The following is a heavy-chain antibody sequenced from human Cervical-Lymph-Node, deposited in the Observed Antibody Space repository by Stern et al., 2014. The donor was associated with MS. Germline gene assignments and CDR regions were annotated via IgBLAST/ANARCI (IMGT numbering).Heavy chain of an antibody. V-gene: IGHV1-46*01. CDR2: INPSGDSI. CDR1: GYTFTTYS. Sequence: QVQLVQSGAEVKKPGASVKVSCKASGYTFTTYSMHWVRQAPGQGLEWMGIINPSGDSIGSAQRFQGRVTMTRDTSTSTVYMELSSLRSEDTAVYYCATGGAAPRYFDLWGRGTLVTVSS. CDR3: ATGGAAPRYFDL. J-gene: IGHJ2*01. D-gene: IGHD3-10*01.